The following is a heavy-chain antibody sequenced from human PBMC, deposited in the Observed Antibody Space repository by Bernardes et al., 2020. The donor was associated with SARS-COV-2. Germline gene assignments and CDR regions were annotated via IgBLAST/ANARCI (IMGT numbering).Heavy chain of an antibody. CDR3: AKDMSAGMAVAGNIDY. Sequence: GGSLRLSCVASGFTFDDYTMHWVRQTPGKGLEWVSLITWNGGNTYYADSVRGRFTISRDNIKNSLYLQMNSLRSEDSALYYCAKDMSAGMAVAGNIDYWGQGTLVTVSS. J-gene: IGHJ4*02. CDR1: GFTFDDYT. D-gene: IGHD6-19*01. V-gene: IGHV3-43*01. CDR2: ITWNGGNT.